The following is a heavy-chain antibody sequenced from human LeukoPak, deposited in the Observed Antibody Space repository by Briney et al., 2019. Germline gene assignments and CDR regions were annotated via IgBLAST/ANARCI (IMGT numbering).Heavy chain of an antibody. J-gene: IGHJ6*02. CDR1: GNTFTSYD. V-gene: IGHV1-8*01. CDR2: MNPNNGIT. CDR3: ARPRQLWSYGMDV. D-gene: IGHD5-18*01. Sequence: GASVKVSCKASGNTFTSYDINWVRQAAGQGLEWMGWMNPNNGITGYAQKFQGRLTMTRNTCIGTAYMELSSLRSEDTAVYYCARPRQLWSYGMDVWGQGTTVTVSS.